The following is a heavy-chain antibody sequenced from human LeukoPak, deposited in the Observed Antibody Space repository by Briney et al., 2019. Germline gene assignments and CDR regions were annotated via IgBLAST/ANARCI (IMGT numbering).Heavy chain of an antibody. D-gene: IGHD2-2*01. CDR1: GFTFSSYA. Sequence: PGGSLRLSCAASGFTFSSYAMHWVRQAPGKGLEWVAVISYDGSNKYYADSVKGRFTISRDNSKNTLYLQMNSLRAEDTAVYYCARDSGYCSSTSCYYYYYYMDVWGKGTTVTVSS. CDR3: ARDSGYCSSTSCYYYYYYMDV. V-gene: IGHV3-30-3*01. CDR2: ISYDGSNK. J-gene: IGHJ6*03.